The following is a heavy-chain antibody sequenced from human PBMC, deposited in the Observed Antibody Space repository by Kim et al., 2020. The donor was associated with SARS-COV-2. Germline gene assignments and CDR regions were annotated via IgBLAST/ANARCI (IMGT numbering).Heavy chain of an antibody. CDR2: IYYSGST. J-gene: IGHJ6*02. Sequence: SETLSLTCTVSGGSISSYYWSWIRQPPGKGLEWIGYIYYSGSTNYNPSLKSRVTISVDTSKNQFSLKLNSVTAADTAVYYCARDVGATEYYYYGMDVWGQGTTVTVSS. CDR3: ARDVGATEYYYYGMDV. D-gene: IGHD1-26*01. V-gene: IGHV4-59*01. CDR1: GGSISSYY.